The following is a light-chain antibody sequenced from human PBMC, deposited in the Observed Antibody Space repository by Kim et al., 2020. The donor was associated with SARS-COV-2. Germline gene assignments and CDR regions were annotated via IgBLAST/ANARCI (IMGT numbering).Light chain of an antibody. CDR1: QSVSTS. J-gene: IGKJ2*03. Sequence: DIQMTQSPSSLSASVGNRVTITCRASQSVSTSLNWYQQQPGKAPKLLIYVVSSLQSGVPSRFSGSGSGTDFTLTISSLQPEDFAIYYCQQSHDFPYSFGQGTKLEI. CDR3: QQSHDFPYS. V-gene: IGKV1-39*01. CDR2: VVS.